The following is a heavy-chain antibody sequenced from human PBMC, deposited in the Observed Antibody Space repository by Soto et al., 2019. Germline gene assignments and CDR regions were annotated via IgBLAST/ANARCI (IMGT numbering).Heavy chain of an antibody. V-gene: IGHV1-8*02. J-gene: IGHJ5*02. D-gene: IGHD6-13*01. CDR3: ARMASAGTLNWFDP. Sequence: QVQLVQSGAEVKEPGASVRVSCKASGYTFINFDISWVRQAAGQGLEWLGWMNPGSGKTGYASKCQGRVAMTRDASTGTSHLELRSMTSDDTAVYYCARMASAGTLNWFDPWGQGTLVTVSS. CDR2: MNPGSGKT. CDR1: GYTFINFD.